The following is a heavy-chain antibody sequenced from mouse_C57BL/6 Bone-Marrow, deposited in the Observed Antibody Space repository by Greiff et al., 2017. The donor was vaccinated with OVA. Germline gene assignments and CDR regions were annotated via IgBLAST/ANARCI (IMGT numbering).Heavy chain of an antibody. D-gene: IGHD2-4*01. CDR1: GYTFTSYG. V-gene: IGHV1-81*01. J-gene: IGHJ3*01. CDR2: IYPRSGNT. Sequence: QVQLQQSGAELARPGASVKLSCKASGYTFTSYGISWVKKRTGQGLEWIGEIYPRSGNTYYNEKFKGKATLTANKSSSTAYMELRSLTSEDSAVYFCARDDYEGDWFAYWGQGTLVTVSA. CDR3: ARDDYEGDWFAY.